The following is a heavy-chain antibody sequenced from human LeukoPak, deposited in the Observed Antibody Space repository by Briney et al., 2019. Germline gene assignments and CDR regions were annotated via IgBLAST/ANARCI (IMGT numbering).Heavy chain of an antibody. Sequence: GESLRISCKGSGYSFTSYWISWVRQMPGKGLEWMGRIDPSDSYTNYSPSFQGHVTISADKSINTAYLQWSSLKASDTAIYYCARRGSGWSNPFDYWGQGTLVTVSS. D-gene: IGHD6-19*01. CDR1: GYSFTSYW. CDR3: ARRGSGWSNPFDY. V-gene: IGHV5-10-1*01. J-gene: IGHJ4*02. CDR2: IDPSDSYT.